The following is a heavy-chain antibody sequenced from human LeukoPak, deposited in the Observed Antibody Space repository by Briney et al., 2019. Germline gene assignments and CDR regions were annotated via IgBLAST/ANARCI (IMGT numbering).Heavy chain of an antibody. CDR1: GFTFSTYS. CDR2: ISSNSNYR. D-gene: IGHD3-3*01. V-gene: IGHV3-21*01. J-gene: IGHJ4*02. Sequence: GGSLRLFCAASGFTFSTYSMNWVRQAPGKGLEWVSCISSNSNYRNYANSVKGRFTISRDNAKNSLYLQMNSLRAEDTAVYYCVVGHTQSKDYDFWSSYFDYWGQGTLVTVSS. CDR3: VVGHTQSKDYDFWSSYFDY.